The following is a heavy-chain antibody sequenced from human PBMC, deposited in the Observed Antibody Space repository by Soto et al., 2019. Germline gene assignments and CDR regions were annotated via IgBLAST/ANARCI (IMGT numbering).Heavy chain of an antibody. J-gene: IGHJ5*01. D-gene: IGHD3-10*01. CDR2: INPNSGGT. CDR3: ARSGSRGHLRDWFDP. V-gene: IGHV1-2*02. CDR1: GYTFTGYH. Sequence: ASVKVSCKASGYTFTGYHMHWVRQAPGQGLEWMGWINPNSGGTNYAQKFQGRVTMTRDTSISTAYMEVSRLRSDDRAVYYCARSGSRGHLRDWFDPWGQGSLVTVSS.